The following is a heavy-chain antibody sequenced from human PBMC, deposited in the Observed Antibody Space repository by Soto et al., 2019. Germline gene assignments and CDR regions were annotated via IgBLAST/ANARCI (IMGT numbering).Heavy chain of an antibody. D-gene: IGHD4-4*01. CDR1: YGSTSVGNVF. J-gene: IGHJ4*02. CDR3: ARTTGRHLDF. V-gene: IGHV4-39*01. Sequence: PSETRSLGCTVSYGSTSVGNVFWGWVRPPRGKGLEWTGNIDYSGTAYFNPSLGTRVTFPVDTSKNQFSLTLYSVTAADTAVYYCARTTGRHLDFWGQVILVTV. CDR2: IDYSGTA.